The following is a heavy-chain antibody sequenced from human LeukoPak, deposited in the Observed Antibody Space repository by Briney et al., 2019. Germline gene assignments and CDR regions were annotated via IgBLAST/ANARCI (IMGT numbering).Heavy chain of an antibody. Sequence: SETLSLTCAVYGGSFSGYHWSWIRQPPGKGLEWIGEINHSGSTNYNPSLKSRVTISVDTSKNQFSLKLSSVTAADTAVYYCATMGSGSYFNYWGQGSLVTVSS. D-gene: IGHD1-26*01. V-gene: IGHV4-34*01. CDR3: ATMGSGSYFNY. J-gene: IGHJ4*02. CDR2: INHSGST. CDR1: GGSFSGYH.